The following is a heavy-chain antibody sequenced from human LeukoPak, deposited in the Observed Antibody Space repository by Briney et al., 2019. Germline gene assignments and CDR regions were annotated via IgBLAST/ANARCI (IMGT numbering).Heavy chain of an antibody. J-gene: IGHJ4*02. V-gene: IGHV3-21*01. CDR3: ARGYSGTYRFGY. D-gene: IGHD1-26*01. Sequence: PGGSLRLPCAASGFTFSSYNMNWVRQAPGKGLEWVSSITSGSSYIYYADSVKGRFTISRDNAKNSLYLQMNSLSAEDTAVYYCARGYSGTYRFGYWGQGTLVTVSS. CDR1: GFTFSSYN. CDR2: ITSGSSYI.